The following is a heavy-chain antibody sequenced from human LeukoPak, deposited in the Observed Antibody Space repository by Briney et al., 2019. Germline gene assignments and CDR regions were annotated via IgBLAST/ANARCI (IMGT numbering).Heavy chain of an antibody. CDR2: IIPIFGTA. CDR1: GGTFSSYA. J-gene: IGHJ4*02. Sequence: ASVKVSCKASGGTFSSYAISWVRQAPGQGLEWMGGIIPIFGTANYAQKFQGRVTITTDESTSTAYMELSSLRSEDTAVYYCARGGGEGYKYFYSWGQGTLVTVSS. V-gene: IGHV1-69*05. D-gene: IGHD5-24*01. CDR3: ARGGGEGYKYFYS.